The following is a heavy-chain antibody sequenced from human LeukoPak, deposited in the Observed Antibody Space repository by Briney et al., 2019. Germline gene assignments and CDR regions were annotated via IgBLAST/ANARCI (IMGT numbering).Heavy chain of an antibody. V-gene: IGHV5-51*01. CDR2: IYPGDSET. CDR1: GYSFATFW. CDR3: ASITAVAHAFDI. Sequence: GESLKISCKGSGYSFATFWIGWVRQMPGKGLEWMGIIYPGDSETRYSPSSQGQVTFSADKSITTAYLQWSSLKASDSAMYYCASITAVAHAFDIWGQGTMVTVSS. J-gene: IGHJ3*02. D-gene: IGHD4-23*01.